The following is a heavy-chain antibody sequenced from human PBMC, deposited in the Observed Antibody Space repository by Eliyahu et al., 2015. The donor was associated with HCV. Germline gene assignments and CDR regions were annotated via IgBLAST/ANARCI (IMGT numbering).Heavy chain of an antibody. Sequence: QVQLQESGPGLVKPSXTLSLTCTVSGGSXPXYXWXWIRXPPGKGLEWXGYIHYSGSTNYNPSLKSRVTISIDTSKNQFSLKLTSVTAADTAMYYCASGGGGIAVTGTGGWFDPWGQGTLVTVSS. CDR1: GGSXPXYX. V-gene: IGHV4-59*01. CDR3: ASGGGGIAVTGTGGWFDP. CDR2: IHYSGST. J-gene: IGHJ5*02. D-gene: IGHD6-19*01.